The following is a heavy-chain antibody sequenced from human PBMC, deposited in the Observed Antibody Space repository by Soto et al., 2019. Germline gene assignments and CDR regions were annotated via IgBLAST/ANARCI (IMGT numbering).Heavy chain of an antibody. D-gene: IGHD3-22*01. Sequence: SETLSLTCAVYGGSLSGYYWSWIRQPPGKGLEWIGEINHSGSTNYNPSLKSRVAISVDTSKNQFSLKLSSVTAADTAVYYCARAGYYDSSGYYYDYWGQGTLVTVSS. J-gene: IGHJ4*02. CDR1: GGSLSGYY. CDR2: INHSGST. CDR3: ARAGYYDSSGYYYDY. V-gene: IGHV4-34*01.